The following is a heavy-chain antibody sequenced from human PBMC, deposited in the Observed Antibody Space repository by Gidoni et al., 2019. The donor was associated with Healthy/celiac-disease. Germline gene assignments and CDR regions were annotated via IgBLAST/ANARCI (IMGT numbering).Heavy chain of an antibody. J-gene: IGHJ4*02. CDR2: INPNSGGT. V-gene: IGHV1-2*04. D-gene: IGHD6-19*01. CDR3: ARDNRCSSGWYGFDY. Sequence: QVPLVQSGAEVKTPGASVKVSCKPHGYTFTGYYMHWVRQAPGQGLEWMGWINPNSGGTNYAQKFQGWVTMTRDTSISTAYMELSRLRSDDTAVYYCARDNRCSSGWYGFDYWCQGTLVTVSS. CDR1: GYTFTGYY.